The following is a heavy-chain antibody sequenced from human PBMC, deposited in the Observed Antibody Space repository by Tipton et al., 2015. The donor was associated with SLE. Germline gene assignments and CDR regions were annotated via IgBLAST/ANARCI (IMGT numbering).Heavy chain of an antibody. CDR1: GFTFSSYW. V-gene: IGHV3-7*01. D-gene: IGHD6-13*01. CDR2: IKEDGSKI. Sequence: SLRLSCAASGFTFSSYWMSWVRQAPGKGLEWVANIKEDGSKIYYVDSVEGRFTISRDNAKNTLYLQMNSLRAEDTAVYYCARGGTAAALDYWGQGTLVTVSS. J-gene: IGHJ4*02. CDR3: ARGGTAAALDY.